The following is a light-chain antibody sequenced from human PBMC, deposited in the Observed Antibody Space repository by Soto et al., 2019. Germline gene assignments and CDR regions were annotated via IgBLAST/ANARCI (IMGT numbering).Light chain of an antibody. Sequence: QSALTQPASVSGSHGQSITISCTGTSSDVGGYNYVSWYQQHPGKAPKLMIYDVSNRPSGVSNRFSGSKSGNTASLTISGLQAEDEADDYCSSYTTSGSLVFGGGTKVTVL. CDR3: SSYTTSGSLV. J-gene: IGLJ2*01. V-gene: IGLV2-14*01. CDR1: SSDVGGYNY. CDR2: DVS.